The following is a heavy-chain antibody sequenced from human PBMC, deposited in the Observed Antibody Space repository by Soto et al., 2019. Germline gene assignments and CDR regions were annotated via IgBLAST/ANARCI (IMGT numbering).Heavy chain of an antibody. CDR3: AKDSNTHYYYYYGMDV. J-gene: IGHJ6*02. CDR2: ISYDGSEK. CDR1: GFTFSRYP. D-gene: IGHD3-10*01. Sequence: GGSLRLSCEASGFTFSRYPLHWVRQAPGKGLEWVAVISYDGSEKYPADSVKGRISISRDNSKNTLYLQMNSLRAEDTAVYYCAKDSNTHYYYYYGMDVWGQGTTVTVSS. V-gene: IGHV3-30-3*01.